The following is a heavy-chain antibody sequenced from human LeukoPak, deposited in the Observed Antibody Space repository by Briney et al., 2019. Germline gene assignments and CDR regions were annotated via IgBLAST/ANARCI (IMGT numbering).Heavy chain of an antibody. D-gene: IGHD3-22*01. V-gene: IGHV3-23*01. CDR2: ISNDGGGT. CDR1: GFIFNNYG. CDR3: AKGSSGYFVDL. J-gene: IGHJ5*02. Sequence: GGSLRLSCAASGFIFNNYGLIWVRQAPGKGLEWVSAISNDGGGTNYADFVKGRFTISRDNSKNTLFLQMNSLRAEDTALYYCAKGSSGYFVDLWGLGTLVTVSS.